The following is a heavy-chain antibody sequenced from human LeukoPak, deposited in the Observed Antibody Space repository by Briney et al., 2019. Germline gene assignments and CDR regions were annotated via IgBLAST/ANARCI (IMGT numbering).Heavy chain of an antibody. J-gene: IGHJ4*02. Sequence: GGSLRLSCAASGFTFSNYWMSWVRQAPGKGLEWVANIKQDGSEKYYVDSVKGRFTISRDNAKNSLYLQMNSLRAEDTAVYYCARDSASGYDSTAFDYWGQGTLVTVSS. CDR1: GFTFSNYW. D-gene: IGHD5-12*01. V-gene: IGHV3-7*03. CDR2: IKQDGSEK. CDR3: ARDSASGYDSTAFDY.